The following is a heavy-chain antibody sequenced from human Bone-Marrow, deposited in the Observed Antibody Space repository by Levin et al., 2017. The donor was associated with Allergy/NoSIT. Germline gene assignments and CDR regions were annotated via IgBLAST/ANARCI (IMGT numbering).Heavy chain of an antibody. J-gene: IGHJ4*02. V-gene: IGHV3-20*04. D-gene: IGHD3-22*01. CDR2: INWNGVST. Sequence: GESLKISCAASGFSLDDYGMSWVRQVPGKGLEWVGGINWNGVSTGYADSVKGRFTISTANAKNSLYLQMNSLRVEDTALYYCARCYYDSRGPEYDYWGQGTLVTVSS. CDR3: ARCYYDSRGPEYDY. CDR1: GFSLDDYG.